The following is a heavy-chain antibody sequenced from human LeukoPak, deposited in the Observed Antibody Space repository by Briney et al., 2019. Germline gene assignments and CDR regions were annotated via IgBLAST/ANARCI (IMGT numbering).Heavy chain of an antibody. V-gene: IGHV3-30*18. D-gene: IGHD2-2*01. CDR1: GFTFSSYG. CDR2: ISYDGSNK. J-gene: IGHJ6*04. CDR3: AKEVEYQLLQYYYYAMDV. Sequence: GRSLRRPCAVCGFTFSSYGMHWVRQAPGKGLEWLAVISYDGSNKYYADSVKGRFTISRDNSKNTLYLQMNCLRAEDTAVYDCAKEVEYQLLQYYYYAMDVWGKGTTVTVSS.